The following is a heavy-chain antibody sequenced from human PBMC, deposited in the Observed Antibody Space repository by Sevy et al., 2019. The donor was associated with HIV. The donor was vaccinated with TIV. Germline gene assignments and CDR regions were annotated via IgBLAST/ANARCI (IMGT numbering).Heavy chain of an antibody. Sequence: KQSQTLSLTCAISGDSVSSNSAAWNWIRQSPSRGLEWLGRTYYRSKWYNEYAVSVKSRITINPDTSKNQFSLQLNSVTPEDTAVYYCARAITMVRGAPYYYYGMDVWGQGTTVTVSS. D-gene: IGHD3-10*01. CDR2: TYYRSKWYN. CDR3: ARAITMVRGAPYYYYGMDV. CDR1: GDSVSSNSAA. J-gene: IGHJ6*02. V-gene: IGHV6-1*01.